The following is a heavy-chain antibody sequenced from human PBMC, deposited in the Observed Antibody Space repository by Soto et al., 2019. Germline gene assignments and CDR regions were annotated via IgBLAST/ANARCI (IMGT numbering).Heavy chain of an antibody. CDR1: GGSISSYY. V-gene: IGHV4-59*01. J-gene: IGHJ5*02. CDR3: ARENLISSGWYFSPYNWFDP. CDR2: IYYSGST. D-gene: IGHD6-19*01. Sequence: PSETLSLTCTVSGGSISSYYWSWIRQPPGKGLEWIGYIYYSGSTNYNPSLKSRVTISVDTSKNQFSLKLSSVTAADTAVYYCARENLISSGWYFSPYNWFDPWGQGTLVTVSS.